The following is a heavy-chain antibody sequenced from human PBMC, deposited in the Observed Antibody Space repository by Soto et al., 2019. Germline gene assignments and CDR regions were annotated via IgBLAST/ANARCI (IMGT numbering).Heavy chain of an antibody. D-gene: IGHD6-6*01. CDR1: GFTFSNAW. Sequence: LXLSFAASGFTFSNAWMSWVRQAPGKGLEWVGRIKSKTDGGTTDYAAPVKGRFTISRDDSKNTLYLQMNSLKTEDTAVYYCTTSSIEARPDYWGQGTLVTVTS. CDR3: TTSSIEARPDY. CDR2: IKSKTDGGTT. V-gene: IGHV3-15*01. J-gene: IGHJ4*02.